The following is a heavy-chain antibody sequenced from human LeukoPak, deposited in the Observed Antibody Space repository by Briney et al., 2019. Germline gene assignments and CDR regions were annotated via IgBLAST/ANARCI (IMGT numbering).Heavy chain of an antibody. CDR1: GFTFRSYW. V-gene: IGHV3-7*03. J-gene: IGHJ3*02. Sequence: GGSLRLSCAASGFTFRSYWMSWVRQAPGKGLEWVASIKKDGSEKYYVDSVKGRFTVSRDNAKNSLHLQVNSLRVEDTAMYYCARDAGRAGDAFDIWGQGTMVTVSS. CDR3: ARDAGRAGDAFDI. CDR2: IKKDGSEK. D-gene: IGHD1-26*01.